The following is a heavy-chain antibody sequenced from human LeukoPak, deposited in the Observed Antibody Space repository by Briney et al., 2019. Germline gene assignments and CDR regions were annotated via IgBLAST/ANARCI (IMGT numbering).Heavy chain of an antibody. CDR1: GASITSYY. J-gene: IGHJ5*01. D-gene: IGHD2-15*01. Sequence: SETLSLTCTVSGASITSYYWSWIRQPPGKGLEWIGFFSYSGSANYNPSLKSRVTISVDTSKIQFSLKLSSVTAADTAVYYCARHHYCLGGTCSFDPWGQGTLVTVSS. V-gene: IGHV4-59*08. CDR3: ARHHYCLGGTCSFDP. CDR2: FSYSGSA.